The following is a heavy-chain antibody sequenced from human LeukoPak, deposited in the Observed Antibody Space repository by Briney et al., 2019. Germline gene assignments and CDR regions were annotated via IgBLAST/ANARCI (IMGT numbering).Heavy chain of an antibody. CDR3: ARVGATYDAFDI. CDR2: IYYRGTT. CDR1: GASISSGSHY. D-gene: IGHD1-26*01. Sequence: PSETLSLTCVVSGASISSGSHYWNWIRQSPGRGLEWIGHIYYRGTTNYTPSLKSRVTISVDTSKNQFSLKLSSVTAADTAVYYCARVGATYDAFDIWGQGTMVTVSS. V-gene: IGHV4-61*01. J-gene: IGHJ3*02.